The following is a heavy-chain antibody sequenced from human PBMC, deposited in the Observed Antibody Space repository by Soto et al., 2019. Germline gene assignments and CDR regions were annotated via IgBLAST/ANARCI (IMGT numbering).Heavy chain of an antibody. CDR1: GFTFSSYW. CDR3: ARDNIGYCSSTSCPTAYYYGMDV. Sequence: GGSLRLSCAASGFTFSSYWMHWVRQAPGKGLVWVSRINSDGSSTSYADSVKGRFTISRDNAKNTLYLQMNSLGAEDTAVYYCARDNIGYCSSTSCPTAYYYGMDVWGQGTTVTVSS. J-gene: IGHJ6*02. V-gene: IGHV3-74*01. D-gene: IGHD2-2*01. CDR2: INSDGSST.